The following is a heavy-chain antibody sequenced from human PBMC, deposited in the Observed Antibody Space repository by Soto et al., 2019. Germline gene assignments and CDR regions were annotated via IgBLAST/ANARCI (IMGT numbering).Heavy chain of an antibody. J-gene: IGHJ5*02. Sequence: QVQLVQSGAEVKKPGSSVKVSCKASGGTFSSYAISWVRPAPGHGLEWMGGIIPIFGTATSAQKFQGRVTITADESTSTAYMELSSLRSEDTAVYYCARGLIVGADWSFDPWGQGTLVTVSS. CDR3: ARGLIVGADWSFDP. CDR2: IIPIFGTA. V-gene: IGHV1-69*01. CDR1: GGTFSSYA. D-gene: IGHD1-26*01.